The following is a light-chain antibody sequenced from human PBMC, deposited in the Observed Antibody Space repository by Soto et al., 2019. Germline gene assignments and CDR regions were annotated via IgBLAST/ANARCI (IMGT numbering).Light chain of an antibody. Sequence: EIEMTQSPCALSLSEGERATLSCRASQSVSSRLAWYRQKPGQAPRLLIYGASSRATGIPDRFSGSGSGTDFTLTISRLEPEDFAVYYCQQYGSSLWTFGQGTKVDIK. J-gene: IGKJ1*01. CDR3: QQYGSSLWT. CDR1: QSVSSR. CDR2: GAS. V-gene: IGKV3-20*01.